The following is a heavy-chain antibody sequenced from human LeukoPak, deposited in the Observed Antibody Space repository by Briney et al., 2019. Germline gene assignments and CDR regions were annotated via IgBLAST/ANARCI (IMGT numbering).Heavy chain of an antibody. Sequence: GEPLKISCKGSGYSFTSYWIGWGRQMPGKGLGGMGIIYPGDSDTRYSPSFQGQVTISADTSISTACLQWSSLKASDTAMYYCARRRCGLGPWGQGTPVTVAS. CDR2: IYPGDSDT. CDR1: GYSFTSYW. D-gene: IGHD2-21*01. CDR3: ARRRCGLGP. J-gene: IGHJ5*02. V-gene: IGHV5-51*01.